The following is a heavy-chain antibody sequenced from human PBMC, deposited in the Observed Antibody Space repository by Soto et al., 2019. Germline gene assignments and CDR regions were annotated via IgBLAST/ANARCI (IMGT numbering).Heavy chain of an antibody. CDR3: ARGEVKDRNYEVPSDY. V-gene: IGHV1-18*01. CDR1: GYTFTSYG. Sequence: QVQLVQSGAEVKKPGASVKVSCKASGYTFTSYGISWVRQAPGQGLEWMGWISAYNGNTNYAQKLQGKVTMTTDTSTSTAYMELRSRRSDDTAVYYCARGEVKDRNYEVPSDYWGQGTLVTVSS. CDR2: ISAYNGNT. J-gene: IGHJ4*02. D-gene: IGHD1-7*01.